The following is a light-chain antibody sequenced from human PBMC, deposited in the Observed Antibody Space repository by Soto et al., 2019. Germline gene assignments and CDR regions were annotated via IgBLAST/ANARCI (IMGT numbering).Light chain of an antibody. V-gene: IGKV3-20*01. Sequence: EIVLTQSPGTLSLSPGERATLSCRASQSVSSSYLAWYQQKPGRAPRLLIYGASSRATGIPDRFSGSGSGTDFTLTISRLEPEDFAVYYCQQDGSSPLTFGGGTMV. J-gene: IGKJ4*01. CDR3: QQDGSSPLT. CDR2: GAS. CDR1: QSVSSSY.